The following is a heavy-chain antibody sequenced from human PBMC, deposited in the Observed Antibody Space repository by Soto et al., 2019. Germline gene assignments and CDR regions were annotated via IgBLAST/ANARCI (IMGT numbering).Heavy chain of an antibody. J-gene: IGHJ4*02. D-gene: IGHD6-25*01. V-gene: IGHV1-3*01. Sequence: QVQLVQSGVEVKKPGASVKVSCKASGYTFTSYALHWVRQAPGQRLEWMAWINAGDGTTRYLQRFQGSVTVTRDTSATTAYMELGSLRSEDTAVYYCARGPIAAVNFFDYWGQGTLVTVSS. CDR2: INAGDGTT. CDR1: GYTFTSYA. CDR3: ARGPIAAVNFFDY.